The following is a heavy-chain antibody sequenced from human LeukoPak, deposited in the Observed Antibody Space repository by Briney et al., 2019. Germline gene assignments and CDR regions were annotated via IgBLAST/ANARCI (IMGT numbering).Heavy chain of an antibody. CDR1: GFTFSSYG. J-gene: IGHJ3*02. CDR3: ARRRVAAPGAFDI. D-gene: IGHD6-19*01. Sequence: PGGSLRLSCAASGFTFSSYGMHWVRQAPGKGLEWVAVIWYDGSNKYYADPVKGRFTISRDNSKNTLYLQMNSLRAEDTAVYYCARRRVAAPGAFDIWGQGTMVTVSS. V-gene: IGHV3-33*01. CDR2: IWYDGSNK.